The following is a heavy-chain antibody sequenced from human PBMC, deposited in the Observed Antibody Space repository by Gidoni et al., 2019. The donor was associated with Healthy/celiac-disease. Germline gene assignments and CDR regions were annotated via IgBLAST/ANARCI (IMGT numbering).Heavy chain of an antibody. V-gene: IGHV3-33*01. J-gene: IGHJ4*02. CDR2: IWYDGSNK. D-gene: IGHD4-17*01. CDR3: ARETLDYGDYFDY. Sequence: QVQLVESGGGVVQPGRSLRLSCAASGFTFSSYGMHWVRQAPGKGLEWVAVIWYDGSNKYYADSVKGRFTISRDNSKNTLYLQMNSLRAEDTAVYYCARETLDYGDYFDYWGQGTLVTVSS. CDR1: GFTFSSYG.